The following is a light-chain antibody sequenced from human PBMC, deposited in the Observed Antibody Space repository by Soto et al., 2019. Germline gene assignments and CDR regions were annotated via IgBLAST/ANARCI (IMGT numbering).Light chain of an antibody. CDR3: SSYTSSSTLLSV. J-gene: IGLJ1*01. CDR1: SSDGGGYNY. CDR2: DVS. V-gene: IGLV2-14*01. Sequence: QSVLTHPASVSRSPVQAITISCTGTSSDGGGYNYVSWYQQHPGKAPKLMIYDVSNRPSGVSTRFSGSKSGNTASLTISGLQDEDEVDYDWSSYTSSSTLLSVFGTG.